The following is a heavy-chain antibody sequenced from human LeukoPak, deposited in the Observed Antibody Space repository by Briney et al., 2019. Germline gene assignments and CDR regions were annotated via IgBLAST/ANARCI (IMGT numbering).Heavy chain of an antibody. CDR3: ATVGLAPASLYGDYRGVYYYYYMDV. D-gene: IGHD4-17*01. CDR1: GYTLTELS. CDR2: FDPEDGET. J-gene: IGHJ6*03. Sequence: ASVKVSCKASGYTLTELSMHWVRQAPGKGLEWMGGFDPEDGETIYAQKFQGRVTMTEDTSTDTAYMELSSLRSEDTAVYYCATVGLAPASLYGDYRGVYYYYYMDVWGKGTTVTISS. V-gene: IGHV1-24*01.